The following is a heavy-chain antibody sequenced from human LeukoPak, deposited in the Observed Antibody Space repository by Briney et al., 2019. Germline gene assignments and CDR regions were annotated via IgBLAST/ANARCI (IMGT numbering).Heavy chain of an antibody. CDR3: AREGRTHFIPNYCYIDV. CDR1: GGSTSSGSYY. CDR2: IYTSGST. D-gene: IGHD3-16*01. Sequence: SQTLSLTCTVSGGSTSSGSYYWSWIRQPAGKVLEWIGRIYTSGSTNYNPSLKSRVTISVDTSKNQFSLKLSSVTAGETAVYYCAREGRTHFIPNYCYIDVWGKGTTVTVSS. J-gene: IGHJ6*03. V-gene: IGHV4-61*02.